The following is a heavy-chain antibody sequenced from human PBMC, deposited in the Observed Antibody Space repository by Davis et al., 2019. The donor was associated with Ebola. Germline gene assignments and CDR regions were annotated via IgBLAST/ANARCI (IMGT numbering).Heavy chain of an antibody. V-gene: IGHV3-23*01. D-gene: IGHD3-3*01. CDR3: ARSGLSFGVVKYHYGMDA. CDR1: GFIFRNYV. Sequence: GESLKISCETSGFIFRNYVMSWVRQAPGKGLEWVSTFGTGGDTYYADSVKGRFAISRDNSRGTLYLQMNSLRGEDTAVYYCARSGLSFGVVKYHYGMDAWGKGTTVTVSS. J-gene: IGHJ6*04. CDR2: FGTGGDT.